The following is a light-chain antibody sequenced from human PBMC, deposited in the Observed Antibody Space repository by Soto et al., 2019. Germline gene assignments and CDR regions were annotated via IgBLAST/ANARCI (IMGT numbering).Light chain of an antibody. CDR1: QGVGRY. V-gene: IGKV1D-8*01. CDR3: QQYYSFPLS. Sequence: VIWMTQSPSLVSASKGDRVTITCRASQGVGRYLAWYQQKPGKAPELLIYGASTLHSGVPSRFSGSGSGTDFTLTISFLQSEDLATYSWQQYYSFPLSFGGGTKVEIK. J-gene: IGKJ4*01. CDR2: GAS.